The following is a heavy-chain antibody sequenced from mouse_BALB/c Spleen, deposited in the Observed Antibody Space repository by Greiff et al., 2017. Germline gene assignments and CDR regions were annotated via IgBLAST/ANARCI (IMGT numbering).Heavy chain of an antibody. CDR1: GFTFSSYT. Sequence: EVNVVESGGGLVQPGGSLKLSCAASGFTFSSYTMSWVRQTPEKRLEWVAYISNGGGSTYFPDTVKGRFTISSDNAKNTLYLQMSSLKSEDTAMYYCARHSPGTTVVYWYFDVWGAGTTVTVTS. V-gene: IGHV5-12-2*01. CDR2: ISNGGGST. D-gene: IGHD1-1*01. J-gene: IGHJ1*01. CDR3: ARHSPGTTVVYWYFDV.